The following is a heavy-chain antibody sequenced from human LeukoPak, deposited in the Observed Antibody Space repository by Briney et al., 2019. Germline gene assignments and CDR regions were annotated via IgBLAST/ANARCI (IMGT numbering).Heavy chain of an antibody. V-gene: IGHV1-69-2*01. CDR1: GYTFSDSY. CDR2: IDPEDGET. J-gene: IGHJ6*03. Sequence: ASVKVSCKTSGYTFSDSYIHWVQQAPGKGLEWMGRIDPEDGETAYAGNFRGRVTITADTSTDTAYMDLLSLRSEDAAVYYCAVEVTRRTHCNATICNYAYYMDVRGKGTAVTVSS. D-gene: IGHD2/OR15-2a*01. CDR3: AVEVTRRTHCNATICNYAYYMDV.